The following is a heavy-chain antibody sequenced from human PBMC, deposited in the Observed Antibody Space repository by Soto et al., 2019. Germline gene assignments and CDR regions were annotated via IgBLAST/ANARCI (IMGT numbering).Heavy chain of an antibody. D-gene: IGHD6-13*01. V-gene: IGHV1-46*01. Sequence: ASVKVSCKASGYTLTSYYMHWVRQAPGQGLEWMGIINPSGGSTSYAQKFQGRVTMTRDTSTSTVYMELSSLRSEDTAVYYCAREAFAADGTPSYYGMGVWGQGTTITVSS. CDR2: INPSGGST. CDR3: AREAFAADGTPSYYGMGV. J-gene: IGHJ6*02. CDR1: GYTLTSYY.